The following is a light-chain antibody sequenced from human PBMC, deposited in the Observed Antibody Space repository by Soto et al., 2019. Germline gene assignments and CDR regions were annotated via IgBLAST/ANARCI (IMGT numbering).Light chain of an antibody. CDR2: DVS. J-gene: IGKJ1*01. V-gene: IGKV3-15*01. CDR3: QQYDTWPPT. CDR1: QSVNSK. Sequence: EIVMTQSPATLSVSPGEGVTLSCRASQSVNSKLAWYQQKPGQAPRVLIYDVSRRATGIPARFSGSGSGTEFTLTISSLQCEDFAVYWCQQYDTWPPTFGQGAKVEVE.